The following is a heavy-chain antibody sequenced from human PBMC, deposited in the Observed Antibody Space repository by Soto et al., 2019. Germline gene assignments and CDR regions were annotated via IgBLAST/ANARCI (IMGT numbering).Heavy chain of an antibody. V-gene: IGHV3-48*02. D-gene: IGHD2-2*01. CDR1: GFTFSSYS. J-gene: IGHJ6*02. CDR3: AIDTVVVPAAMEYYYCGMDV. CDR2: ISSSSSTI. Sequence: EVQLVESGGGLVQPGGSLRLSSAASGFTFSSYSMNWVRQAPGKGLEWVSYISSSSSTIYYADSVKGRFTISRDNAKNSLYRQINSRRDEDTAVYYCAIDTVVVPAAMEYYYCGMDVCGQGTTVTVSS.